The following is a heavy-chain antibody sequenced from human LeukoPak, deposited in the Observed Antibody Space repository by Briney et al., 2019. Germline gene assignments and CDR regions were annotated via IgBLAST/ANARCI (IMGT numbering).Heavy chain of an antibody. V-gene: IGHV3-33*01. D-gene: IGHD5-12*01. CDR2: IWYDGSNK. CDR1: GFTFSSYG. CDR3: ARLKGVATPFDY. Sequence: GESLRLSCAASGFTFSSYGMHWVRQAPGKGLEWVAVIWYDGSNKYYADSVKGRFTISRDNSKNTLYLQMNSLRAEDTAVYYCARLKGVATPFDYWGQGTLVTVSS. J-gene: IGHJ4*02.